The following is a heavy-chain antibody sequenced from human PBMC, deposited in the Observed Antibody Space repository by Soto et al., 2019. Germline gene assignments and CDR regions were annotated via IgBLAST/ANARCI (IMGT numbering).Heavy chain of an antibody. Sequence: GAVRLSCAASGFTFSRYSMNWVRQASGKGLEWVSSISSSSSYIYYADSVKGRFTISRDNAKNSLYLQMNSLRAEDTAVYYCARDYGDYVGYFDYWGQGALVTVSS. J-gene: IGHJ4*02. CDR2: ISSSSSYI. D-gene: IGHD4-17*01. CDR3: ARDYGDYVGYFDY. CDR1: GFTFSRYS. V-gene: IGHV3-21*01.